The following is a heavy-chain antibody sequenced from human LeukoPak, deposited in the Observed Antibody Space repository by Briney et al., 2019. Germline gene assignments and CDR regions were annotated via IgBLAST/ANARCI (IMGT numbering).Heavy chain of an antibody. CDR1: GYTFTTYF. Sequence: GASVKVSCKASGYTFTTYFIHRVRPAPGQGLEWMGIINPSDDSTGYALKFQDRLTMTRDLSTSTVYMELSSLRSEDTAVYYCANQGSGGSSGFDYWGQGTLVTVSS. J-gene: IGHJ4*02. CDR2: INPSDDST. V-gene: IGHV1-46*01. CDR3: ANQGSGGSSGFDY. D-gene: IGHD2-15*01.